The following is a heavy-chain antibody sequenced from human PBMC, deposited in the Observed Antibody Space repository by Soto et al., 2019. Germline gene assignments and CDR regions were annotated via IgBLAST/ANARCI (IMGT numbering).Heavy chain of an antibody. V-gene: IGHV1-69*12. CDR1: GGTFGNYA. Sequence: QVQLVQSGAEVKKPGSSVKVSCKASGGTFGNYAISWVRQAPGQGLEWMGGIIPIFGTANYAQKFQGRVTITADESTSTAYMELSSLRSEDTAVYYCARPLTPYCSGGRCYSGLDYWGQGTLVTVSS. J-gene: IGHJ4*02. CDR2: IIPIFGTA. D-gene: IGHD2-15*01. CDR3: ARPLTPYCSGGRCYSGLDY.